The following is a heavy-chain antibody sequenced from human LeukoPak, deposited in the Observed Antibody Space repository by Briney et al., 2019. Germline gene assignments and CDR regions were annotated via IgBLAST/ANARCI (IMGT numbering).Heavy chain of an antibody. V-gene: IGHV4-34*01. J-gene: IGHJ4*02. CDR2: INHSGST. D-gene: IGHD3-22*01. Sequence: SETLSLTCAVYGGSFSGYYWSWIRQPPGKGLEWIGEINHSGSTNYNPSLKSRVTISVDTSKNQFSLKLSSVTAADTAVYYCARDPSSGYYLYWGQGTLVTVSS. CDR3: ARDPSSGYYLY. CDR1: GGSFSGYY.